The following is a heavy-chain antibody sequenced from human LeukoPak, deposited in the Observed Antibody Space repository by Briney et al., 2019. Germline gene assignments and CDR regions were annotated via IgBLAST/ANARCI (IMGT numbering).Heavy chain of an antibody. J-gene: IGHJ4*02. CDR3: AKGLDYGDYGDTYYFDY. V-gene: IGHV3-23*01. Sequence: PGGSLRLSCAASGFTFSSYAMSWVRQAPGKGLEWVSAISGSGGSTYYADSMKGRFTISRDNSKNTLYLQMNSLRAEDTAVYYCAKGLDYGDYGDTYYFDYWGQGTLVTVSS. CDR2: ISGSGGST. CDR1: GFTFSSYA. D-gene: IGHD4-17*01.